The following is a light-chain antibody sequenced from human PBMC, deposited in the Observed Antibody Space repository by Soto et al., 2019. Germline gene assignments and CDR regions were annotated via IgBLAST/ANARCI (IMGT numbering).Light chain of an antibody. Sequence: DIQMTQSPSPLSVSVGDRVYITCRTSQSISSYLNWYQAKPGKAPKLLIYEASTLESGVPSRFSGSGSGTDFTLTISSLQPEDSATYYCQQSYGSPPFTFGPGTRVDI. J-gene: IGKJ3*01. CDR1: QSISSY. V-gene: IGKV1-39*01. CDR3: QQSYGSPPFT. CDR2: EAS.